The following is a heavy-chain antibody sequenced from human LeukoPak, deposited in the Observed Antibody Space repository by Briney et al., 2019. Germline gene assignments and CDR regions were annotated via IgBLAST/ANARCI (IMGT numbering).Heavy chain of an antibody. CDR2: ISSSSSYI. Sequence: GGSLRLSCAVSGFTFSSYSMNWVRQVPGKGLEWVSSISSSSSYIYYANSVKGRFTISRDNAKNSLYLQMNSLRAEDTAVYYCARDRTRYCSGGSCYSSYGMDVWGQGTMVTVSS. CDR1: GFTFSSYS. D-gene: IGHD2-15*01. V-gene: IGHV3-21*01. J-gene: IGHJ6*02. CDR3: ARDRTRYCSGGSCYSSYGMDV.